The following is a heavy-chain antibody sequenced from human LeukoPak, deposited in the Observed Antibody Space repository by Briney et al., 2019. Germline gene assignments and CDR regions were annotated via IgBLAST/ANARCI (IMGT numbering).Heavy chain of an antibody. J-gene: IGHJ1*01. CDR1: GFLVSDDY. Sequence: SGGSLRLSCSASGFLVSDDYMHWLPQAPGEGREWISYISSPGSTTFYGEAVKGRFTISRDNAKRTVSLQMNSLRPEDTGVYYCARAPSEIGGYYPEYFRHWGQATLITVSS. CDR3: ARAPSEIGGYYPEYFRH. D-gene: IGHD3-22*01. V-gene: IGHV3-11*04. CDR2: ISSPGSTT.